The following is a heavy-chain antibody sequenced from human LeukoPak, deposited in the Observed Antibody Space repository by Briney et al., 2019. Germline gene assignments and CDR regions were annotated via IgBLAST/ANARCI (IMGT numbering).Heavy chain of an antibody. D-gene: IGHD5-12*01. CDR3: ASRDVDIVATTTKFDY. CDR1: GGSFSGYY. J-gene: IGHJ4*02. V-gene: IGHV4-34*01. CDR2: INHSGST. Sequence: SETLSLTRAVYGGSFSGYYWSWIRQPPGKGLEWIGEINHSGSTNYNPSLKSRVTISEDTSKNQFSLKLSSVTAADTAVYYCASRDVDIVATTTKFDYWGQGTLVTVSS.